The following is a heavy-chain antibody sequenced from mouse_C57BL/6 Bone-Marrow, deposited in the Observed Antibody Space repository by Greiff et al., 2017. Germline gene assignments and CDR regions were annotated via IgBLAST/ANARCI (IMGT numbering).Heavy chain of an antibody. Sequence: VQLKESGGDLVKPGGSLKLSCAASGFTFSSYGMSWVRQTPDKRLEWVATISSGGSYTYYPDSVKGRFTISRDNAKSTLYLQMSSLKAEDTAMYYCARHGLGPGYWGQGTTLTVSS. J-gene: IGHJ2*01. CDR3: ARHGLGPGY. CDR2: ISSGGSYT. CDR1: GFTFSSYG. V-gene: IGHV5-6*01. D-gene: IGHD4-1*01.